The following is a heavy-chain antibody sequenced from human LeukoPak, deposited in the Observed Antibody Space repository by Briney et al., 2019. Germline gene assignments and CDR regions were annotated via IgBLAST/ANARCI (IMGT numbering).Heavy chain of an antibody. CDR3: ARYSNSPRMAFDI. J-gene: IGHJ3*02. CDR2: IYYSGST. CDR1: GGSISSYY. D-gene: IGHD6-6*01. V-gene: IGHV4-59*01. Sequence: PSETLSLTCTVSGGSISSYYWSWIRQPPGKGLEWIGYIYYSGSTNYNPSLKSRVTISVDTSKNQFSLKLSSVTAADTAVYYCARYSNSPRMAFDIWGQGTMVTVSS.